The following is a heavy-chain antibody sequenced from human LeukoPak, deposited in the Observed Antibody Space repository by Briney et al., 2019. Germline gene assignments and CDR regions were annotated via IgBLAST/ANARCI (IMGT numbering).Heavy chain of an antibody. V-gene: IGHV3-23*01. CDR2: ITGSGRDT. CDR3: ARDSSWSEFDY. J-gene: IGHJ4*02. Sequence: GGSLRLSCAASGFTFSTYAMNWVRQAPGKRLEWVSSITGSGRDTYYAGSVRGRITISRDNSRNTLYLQMNSLRAEDTAVYYCARDSSWSEFDYWGQGTLVTVSS. CDR1: GFTFSTYA. D-gene: IGHD6-13*01.